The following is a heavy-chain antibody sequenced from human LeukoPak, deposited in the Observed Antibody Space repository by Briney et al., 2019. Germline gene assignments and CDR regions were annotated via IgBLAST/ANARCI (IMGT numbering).Heavy chain of an antibody. J-gene: IGHJ6*02. D-gene: IGHD4-11*01. CDR3: AGTVNYYYYGMDV. Sequence: PGGSLRLSCTASGFTFSSYTMTWVRQAPGKGLKWVSTITTGDGNTYYADSVKGRFTISRDNSKNTLYLQMNSLRAEDTAVYYCAGTVNYYYYGMDVWGQGTTVTVSS. CDR1: GFTFSSYT. V-gene: IGHV3-23*01. CDR2: ITTGDGNT.